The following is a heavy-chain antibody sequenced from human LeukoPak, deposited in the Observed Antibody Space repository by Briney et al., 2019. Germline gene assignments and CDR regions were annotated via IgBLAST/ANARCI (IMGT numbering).Heavy chain of an antibody. CDR2: IRSKANSYAT. J-gene: IGHJ4*02. Sequence: PGGSLRLSCAASGFTFSGSAMHWVRQASGKGLEWVGRIRSKANSYATAYAASVKGRFTISRDDSKNTAYLQMNSLKTEDTAVYYCTRTWINSRSYSRIPVPDYWGQGTLVTVSS. CDR3: TRTWINSRSYSRIPVPDY. CDR1: GFTFSGSA. D-gene: IGHD1-26*01. V-gene: IGHV3-73*01.